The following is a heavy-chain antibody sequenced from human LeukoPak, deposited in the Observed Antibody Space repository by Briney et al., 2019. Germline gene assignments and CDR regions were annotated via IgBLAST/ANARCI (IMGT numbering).Heavy chain of an antibody. D-gene: IGHD2-21*02. J-gene: IGHJ4*02. V-gene: IGHV4-39*07. CDR1: GGSISSSSYY. CDR3: ARDEVVVTAMRVRAPRGKFDY. CDR2: IYYSGST. Sequence: PETLSLTCTVSGGSISSSSYYWGWIRQPPGKGLEWIGSIYYSGSTYYNPSLKSRVTISVDTSKNQFSLKLSSVTAADTAVYYCARDEVVVTAMRVRAPRGKFDYWGQGTLVTVSS.